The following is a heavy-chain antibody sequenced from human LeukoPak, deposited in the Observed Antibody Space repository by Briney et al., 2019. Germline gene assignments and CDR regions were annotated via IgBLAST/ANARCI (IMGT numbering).Heavy chain of an antibody. J-gene: IGHJ3*02. V-gene: IGHV3-7*02. CDR3: ARLLGMVTTFDI. D-gene: IGHD5-24*01. CDR1: GFPISNYW. Sequence: PGGSLRLSCAASGFPISNYWMSWVRQVPGKGLEWVASISPDGSVKHYVDSVKGRFTISRDNAKNSLSLQMNSPRAEDTAVYFCARLLGMVTTFDIWGQGTVVTVSS. CDR2: ISPDGSVK.